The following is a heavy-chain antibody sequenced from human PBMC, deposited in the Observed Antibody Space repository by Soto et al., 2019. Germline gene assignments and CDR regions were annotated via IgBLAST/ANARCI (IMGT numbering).Heavy chain of an antibody. V-gene: IGHV3-11*05. CDR1: GFTFSDYY. CDR3: ARAGTYCGGDCYSGDFDY. Sequence: QVQLVESGGGLVKPGGSLRLSCAASGFTFSDYYINWIRQAPGKGLEWVSYISSNSRYTNYADSVKGRFTISRDNAKNSLYLQMNSLRAEDTAVHYCARAGTYCGGDCYSGDFDYWGQGTLVTVSS. J-gene: IGHJ4*02. D-gene: IGHD2-21*02. CDR2: ISSNSRYT.